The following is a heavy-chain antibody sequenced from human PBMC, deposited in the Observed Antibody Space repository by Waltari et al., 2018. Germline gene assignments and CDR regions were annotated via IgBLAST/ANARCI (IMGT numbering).Heavy chain of an antibody. CDR2: IIPISGTA. V-gene: IGHV1-69*13. D-gene: IGHD6-19*01. CDR1: GGTFSSYA. J-gene: IGHJ6*02. CDR3: ARGPGIAVAAVYYYYGMDV. Sequence: QVQLVQSGAEVKKPGSSVKVSCKASGGTFSSYAISWVRQAAGQGREWMGGIIPISGTANYAQKFQGRVTITADESTSTAYMELSSLRSEDTAVYYCARGPGIAVAAVYYYYGMDVWGQGTTVTVSS.